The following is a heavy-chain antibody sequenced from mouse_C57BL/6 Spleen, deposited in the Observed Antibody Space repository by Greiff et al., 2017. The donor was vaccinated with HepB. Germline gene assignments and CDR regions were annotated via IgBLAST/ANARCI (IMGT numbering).Heavy chain of an antibody. Sequence: EVMLVESGGGLVKPGGSLKLSCAASGFTFSAYGMHWVRQAPEKGLEWVAYISSGSSTIYYADTVKGRFTISRDNAKNTLFLQMTSLRSEDTAMYYCARPSDYYAMDYWGQGTSVTVSS. CDR2: ISSGSSTI. D-gene: IGHD6-1*01. V-gene: IGHV5-17*01. CDR3: ARPSDYYAMDY. J-gene: IGHJ4*01. CDR1: GFTFSAYG.